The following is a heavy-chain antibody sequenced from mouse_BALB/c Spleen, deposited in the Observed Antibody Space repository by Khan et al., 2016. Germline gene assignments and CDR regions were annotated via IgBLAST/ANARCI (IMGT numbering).Heavy chain of an antibody. D-gene: IGHD3-1*01. CDR3: AKAARATWFAY. Sequence: QIQLVQSGPELKKPGETVKISCKASGYTFTDYSMHWVKQAPGKGLKWMGWINTETGEPTYTDDFKGRFAFSLETSASTAYLQINNLKNEDTATYFCAKAARATWFAYWGQGTLVTVSA. CDR1: GYTFTDYS. J-gene: IGHJ3*01. CDR2: INTETGEP. V-gene: IGHV9-2-1*01.